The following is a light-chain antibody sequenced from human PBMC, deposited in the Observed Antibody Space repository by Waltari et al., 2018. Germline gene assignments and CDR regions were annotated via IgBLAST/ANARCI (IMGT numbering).Light chain of an antibody. J-gene: IGKJ3*01. CDR3: QQYGSSPRT. CDR1: QIVSSSY. CDR2: GAS. Sequence: EIVLTQSPGTLSLSPGERATLSCRASQIVSSSYLAWYQQKPGQAPRILIYGASSRATGIPDRFSGSGSGTDFTLTISRLEPEDFAVYYCQQYGSSPRTFGPGTKVDIK. V-gene: IGKV3-20*01.